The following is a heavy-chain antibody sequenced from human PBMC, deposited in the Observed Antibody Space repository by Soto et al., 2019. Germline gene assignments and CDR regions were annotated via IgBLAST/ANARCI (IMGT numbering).Heavy chain of an antibody. Sequence: QAQVVQSGAEVRKPGSSVKLSCKASEGTFNSYAIAWVRQAPGQGLEWMGGIIPYYNTLNYAQKFQDRVTITADESTHTVYLELSSLRSADTAVYFCGSGASRWYPYFVDSWAQGTLVTVSS. CDR3: GSGASRWYPYFVDS. V-gene: IGHV1-69*01. J-gene: IGHJ4*02. D-gene: IGHD6-13*01. CDR2: IIPYYNTL. CDR1: EGTFNSYA.